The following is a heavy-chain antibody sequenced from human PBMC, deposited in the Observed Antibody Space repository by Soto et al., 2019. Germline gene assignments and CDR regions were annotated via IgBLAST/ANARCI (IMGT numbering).Heavy chain of an antibody. D-gene: IGHD6-13*01. J-gene: IGHJ4*02. CDR3: ARVVGIAAPFDY. CDR2: INAGNGNT. Sequence: EASVKVSCKASGYTFTSYAMHWVRQAPGQRLEWMGWINAGNGNTKYSQKFQGRVTITRNTSASTAYMELSSLRSEDTAVYYCARVVGIAAPFDYWGQGTLVTVSS. V-gene: IGHV1-3*01. CDR1: GYTFTSYA.